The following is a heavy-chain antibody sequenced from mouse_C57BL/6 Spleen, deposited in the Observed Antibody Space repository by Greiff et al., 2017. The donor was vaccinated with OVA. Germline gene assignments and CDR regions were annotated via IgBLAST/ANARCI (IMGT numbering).Heavy chain of an antibody. CDR2: ISAGGSYT. Sequence: EVKVVESGGGLVKPGGSLKLSCAASGFTFSSYAMSWVRQTPEKRLEWVATISAGGSYTYYPDNVKGRFTISRDKAKNNLYLQMSHLKSEDTAMYYCAREGRLGDWYFDVWGTGTTVTVSS. CDR1: GFTFSSYA. V-gene: IGHV5-4*01. CDR3: AREGRLGDWYFDV. J-gene: IGHJ1*03. D-gene: IGHD4-1*01.